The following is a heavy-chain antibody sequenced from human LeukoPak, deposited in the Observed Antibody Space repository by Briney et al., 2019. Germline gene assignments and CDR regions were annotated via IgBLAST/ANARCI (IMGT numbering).Heavy chain of an antibody. CDR1: GGSVSSGGYY. CDR2: TYYSEST. CDR3: ARSAQTVTTFPLDY. J-gene: IGHJ4*02. V-gene: IGHV4-31*03. D-gene: IGHD4-17*01. Sequence: PSETLSLTCTVSGGSVSSGGYYWSWIRQHPGQGLEWIGYTYYSESTYYNPSLQSRVTISVDTSKNQFSLKLSSVTAADTAVYYCARSAQTVTTFPLDYWGQGTLVTVSS.